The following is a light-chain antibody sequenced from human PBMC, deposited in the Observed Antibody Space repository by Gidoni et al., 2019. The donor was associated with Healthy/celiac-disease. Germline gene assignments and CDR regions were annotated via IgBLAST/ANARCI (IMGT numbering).Light chain of an antibody. J-gene: IGKJ4*01. V-gene: IGKV1-33*01. CDR2: DAS. CDR3: QQYDNLPST. CDR1: QDISNY. Sequence: DIQMTQSPSSLSASVGDRVTITCQASQDISNYLNWYQQKPGKAPKLLIYDASNLETGVPSRLSGSGSGTDFTFTISSLQPEDIATYYCQQYDNLPSTFGGGTKVEIK.